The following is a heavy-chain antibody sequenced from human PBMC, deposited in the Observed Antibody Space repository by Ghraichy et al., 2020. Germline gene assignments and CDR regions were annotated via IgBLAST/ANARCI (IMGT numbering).Heavy chain of an antibody. V-gene: IGHV3-33*01. Sequence: GGSLRLSCAASGLTFRSYGMHWVRQAPGKGLEWVAMIFYDGSNKYYADSVKGRLTISKDNSKNALYLQMDNLRAEDTAVYYCATDRSLSYFDYWGQGTLVIVSS. CDR1: GLTFRSYG. CDR3: ATDRSLSYFDY. J-gene: IGHJ4*02. CDR2: IFYDGSNK.